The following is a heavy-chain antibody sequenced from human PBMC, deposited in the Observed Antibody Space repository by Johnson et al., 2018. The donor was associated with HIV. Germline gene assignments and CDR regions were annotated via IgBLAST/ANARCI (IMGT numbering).Heavy chain of an antibody. D-gene: IGHD5-12*01. CDR2: INSDGSST. CDR1: GFTFSSYW. CDR3: ARDRRLADAFRI. Sequence: VPLVESGGGLIQPGGSLRLSCAASGFTFSSYWMHWVRQAPGKGLVWVSRINSDGSSTSYADSVKGRFTISRDNAKNTLYLQMNSLRAEDTAGYYCARDRRLADAFRIWGQGTMVTVSS. V-gene: IGHV3-74*01. J-gene: IGHJ3*02.